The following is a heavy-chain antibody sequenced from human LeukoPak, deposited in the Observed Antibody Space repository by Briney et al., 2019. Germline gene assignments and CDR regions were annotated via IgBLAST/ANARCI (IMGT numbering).Heavy chain of an antibody. Sequence: PSETLSLTCTVSGDSISSSGYYWGWIRQPPGKGLERIGSISYSGSTNYNPSLKSRVTISVDTSKNQFSLKLSSVTAADTAVYYCAKGGRRHVNYWGQGTLVTVSS. CDR2: ISYSGST. CDR1: GDSISSSGYY. CDR3: AKGGRRHVNY. V-gene: IGHV4-39*01. D-gene: IGHD3-10*02. J-gene: IGHJ4*02.